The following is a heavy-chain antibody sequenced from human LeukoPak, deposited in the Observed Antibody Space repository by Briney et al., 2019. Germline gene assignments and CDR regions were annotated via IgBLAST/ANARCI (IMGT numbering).Heavy chain of an antibody. D-gene: IGHD2-15*01. CDR3: AREGIRLD. V-gene: IGHV4-61*02. CDR2: IHTSGST. CDR1: GGSISSGSYY. Sequence: TLSLTCTVSGGSISSGSYYWSWIRQPAGKGLEWIGRIHTSGSTNYNPSLKSRVTISVDTSKNQFSLKLSSVTAADSAVYYCAREGIRLDWGQGTLVTVSS. J-gene: IGHJ4*02.